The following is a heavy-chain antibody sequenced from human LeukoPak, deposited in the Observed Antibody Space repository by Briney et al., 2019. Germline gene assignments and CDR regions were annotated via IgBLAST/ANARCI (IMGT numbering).Heavy chain of an antibody. V-gene: IGHV1-2*02. Sequence: ASVKVSCKASGYTFTGYYMHWVRQAPGQGLEWVGWINPNSGGTNYAQKFQGRVTMTRDTSISTAYMELSRLRSDDTAVYYCARGPVQLLWFGELSYVFDYWGQGTLVTVSS. CDR2: INPNSGGT. D-gene: IGHD3-10*01. CDR3: ARGPVQLLWFGELSYVFDY. J-gene: IGHJ4*02. CDR1: GYTFTGYY.